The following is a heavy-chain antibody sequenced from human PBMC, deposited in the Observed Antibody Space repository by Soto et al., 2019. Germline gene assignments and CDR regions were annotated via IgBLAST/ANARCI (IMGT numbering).Heavy chain of an antibody. V-gene: IGHV3-33*01. CDR2: IWYDGSNK. Sequence: GGSLRLSCAASGFTFSSYGMHWVRQAPGKGLEWVAVIWYDGSNKYYADSVKGRFTISRDNSKNTLYLQMNSLRAEDTAVYYCARSIVVLTAAPPSLYYFDDWGQGTLVTVSS. J-gene: IGHJ4*02. CDR1: GFTFSSYG. CDR3: ARSIVVLTAAPPSLYYFDD. D-gene: IGHD2-2*01.